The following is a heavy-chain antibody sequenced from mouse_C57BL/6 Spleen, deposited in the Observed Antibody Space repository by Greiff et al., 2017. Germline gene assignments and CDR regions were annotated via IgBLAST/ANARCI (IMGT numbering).Heavy chain of an antibody. CDR3: AREGYYYGSSYEYFDV. V-gene: IGHV5-4*01. Sequence: EVMLVESGGGLVKPGGSLKLSCAASGFTFSSYAMSWVRQTPEKRLEWVATISDGGSYTYYPDNVKGRFTISRDNAKNNLYLQMSHLKSEDTAMYYCAREGYYYGSSYEYFDVWGTGTTVTVSS. D-gene: IGHD1-1*01. CDR1: GFTFSSYA. J-gene: IGHJ1*03. CDR2: ISDGGSYT.